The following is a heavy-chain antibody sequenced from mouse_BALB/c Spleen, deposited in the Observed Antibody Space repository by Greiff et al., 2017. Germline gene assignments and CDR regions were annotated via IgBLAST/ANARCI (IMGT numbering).Heavy chain of an antibody. V-gene: IGHV14-1*02. J-gene: IGHJ2*01. CDR2: IDPENGNT. CDR3: ARSTSYYGNYFDY. Sequence: EVQLHQSGAELVRPGALVKLSCKASGFNIKDYYMHWVKQRPEQGLEWIGWIDPENGNTIYDPKFQGKASITADTSSNTAYLQLSSLTSEDTAVYYCARSTSYYGNYFDYWGQGTTLTVSS. D-gene: IGHD2-10*01. CDR1: GFNIKDYY.